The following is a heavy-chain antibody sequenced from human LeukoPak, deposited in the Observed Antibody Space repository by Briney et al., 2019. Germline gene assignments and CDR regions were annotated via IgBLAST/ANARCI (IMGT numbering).Heavy chain of an antibody. CDR1: GFSLRTPVVG. V-gene: IGHV2-5*02. D-gene: IGHD5-12*01. J-gene: IGHJ4*02. CDR3: AHTGGYDSFDY. Sequence: SGPTLVKPPQTLTLTCTFSGFSLRTPVVGVGWIRQPPGKALEWLALIYWDDDNRYSPSLKSRLTITKDTPKNQVVFTMTNMDPVDTATYYCAHTGGYDSFDYWGQGTLVTVSS. CDR2: IYWDDDN.